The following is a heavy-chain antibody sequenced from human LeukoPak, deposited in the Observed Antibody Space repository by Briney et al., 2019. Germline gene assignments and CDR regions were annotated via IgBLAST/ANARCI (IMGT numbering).Heavy chain of an antibody. CDR3: AADIPSAIYPIDF. CDR2: IKSKADGETT. J-gene: IGHJ4*02. D-gene: IGHD2-21*01. Sequence: PGGSLRLSCTASGFTFSSAWMSWVRQAPGKGLEWVGFIKSKADGETTHYAAPVKDRFTLSRDDSIRTLYLQMNNLKTEDTAVYYCAADIPSAIYPIDFWGQGALVTVST. CDR1: GFTFSSAW. V-gene: IGHV3-15*01.